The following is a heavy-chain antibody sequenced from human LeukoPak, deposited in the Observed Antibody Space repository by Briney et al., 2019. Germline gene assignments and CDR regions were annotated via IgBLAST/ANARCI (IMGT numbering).Heavy chain of an antibody. Sequence: SVKVSCKASGGTFSSYAISWVRQAPGQGLEWMGGIIPIFGTANYAQKFQGRVTITADESTSTAYMELSSLRSEDTAVYYCARDSHSAQGRPDHWGQGTLVTVSS. CDR3: ARDSHSAQGRPDH. J-gene: IGHJ4*02. CDR2: IIPIFGTA. CDR1: GGTFSSYA. V-gene: IGHV1-69*13.